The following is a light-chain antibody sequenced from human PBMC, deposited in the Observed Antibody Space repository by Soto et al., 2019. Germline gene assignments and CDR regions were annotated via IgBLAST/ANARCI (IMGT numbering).Light chain of an antibody. CDR1: NSDVGGYNY. Sequence: QSVLTQPASVSGSPGQSITISCTGTNSDVGGYNYVSWYQQHPGKAPKLMIYDVSNRPSGVSNRFSGSKSGNTASLTISGLQAEDEADYYCSSYTSSSTPLYVFGTGTKATVL. CDR3: SSYTSSSTPLYV. V-gene: IGLV2-14*01. CDR2: DVS. J-gene: IGLJ1*01.